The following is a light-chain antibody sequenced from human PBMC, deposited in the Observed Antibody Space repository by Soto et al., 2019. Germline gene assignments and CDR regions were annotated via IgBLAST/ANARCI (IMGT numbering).Light chain of an antibody. CDR3: CEYTARTTLSWV. CDR2: DVD. J-gene: IGLJ3*02. CDR1: SSDIGGYNH. Sequence: QSALTQPTSVSGSPGQSITISCTGGSSDIGGYNHVSWYQQHPGNVPRLIIYDVDNRPLGISNRFSGSQSGNTASLSISGLQAEDEADYYCCEYTARTTLSWVFGGGTKVTVL. V-gene: IGLV2-14*03.